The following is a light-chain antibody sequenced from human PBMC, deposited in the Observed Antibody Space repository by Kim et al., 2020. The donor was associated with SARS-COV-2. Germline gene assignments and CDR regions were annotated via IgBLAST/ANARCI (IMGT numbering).Light chain of an antibody. CDR2: HAS. CDR3: QQRRNWPIT. CDR1: QNIGIF. V-gene: IGKV3-11*01. J-gene: IGKJ5*01. Sequence: PGERAALSCRASQNIGIFLAWYQQKPGQAPRLRIYHASNRATGIPARFSGSGSGTDFTLTINSLEPEDFAVYYCQQRRNWPITFGQGTRLEIK.